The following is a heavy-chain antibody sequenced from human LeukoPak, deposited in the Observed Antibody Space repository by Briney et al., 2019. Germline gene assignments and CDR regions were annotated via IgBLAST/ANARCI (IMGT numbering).Heavy chain of an antibody. V-gene: IGHV3-23*01. CDR3: AKMDNSGSYEAWFDP. CDR2: ISGSGGST. Sequence: GGSLRLSCAASGFTFSSCAMSWVRQAPGKGLEWVSAISGSGGSTYYADSVKGRFTISRDNSKNTLYLQMNSLRAEDTAVYYCAKMDNSGSYEAWFDPWGQGTLVTVSS. J-gene: IGHJ5*02. D-gene: IGHD1-26*01. CDR1: GFTFSSCA.